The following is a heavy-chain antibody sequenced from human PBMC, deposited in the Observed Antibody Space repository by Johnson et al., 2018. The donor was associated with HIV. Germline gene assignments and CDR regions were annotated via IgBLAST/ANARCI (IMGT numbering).Heavy chain of an antibody. CDR2: ISYDGSNK. CDR3: ARGSWSSGSYGIWYAFDM. J-gene: IGHJ3*02. Sequence: QVQLVESGGGLVQPGRSLRLSCAASGFTFSSYAMHWVRQAPGKGLEWVAVISYDGSNKYYADSVKGRFTISRDNSKTTLYLQMNSLRAEDTAVYYCARGSWSSGSYGIWYAFDMWGQGTMVTVSS. CDR1: GFTFSSYA. V-gene: IGHV3-30*04. D-gene: IGHD1-26*01.